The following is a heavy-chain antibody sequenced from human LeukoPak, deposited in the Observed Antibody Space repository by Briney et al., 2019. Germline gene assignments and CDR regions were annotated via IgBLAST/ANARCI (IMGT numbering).Heavy chain of an antibody. CDR1: GFTFSSYA. V-gene: IGHV3-23*01. CDR2: ISGSGGST. J-gene: IGHJ4*02. D-gene: IGHD2-2*01. CDR3: AREGYCSSTSCSLGGFDY. Sequence: GGSLRLSCAASGFTFSSYAMSWVRQAPGKGLEWVSAISGSGGSTYYADSVKGRFTISRDNAKNSLYLQMNSLRAEDTAVYYCAREGYCSSTSCSLGGFDYWGQGTLVTVSS.